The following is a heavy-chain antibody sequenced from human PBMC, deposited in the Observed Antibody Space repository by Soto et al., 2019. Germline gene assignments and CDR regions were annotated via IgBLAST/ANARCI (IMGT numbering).Heavy chain of an antibody. CDR3: AREGESDSSDYPDY. Sequence: LRLSCAASGFTFNNYWMSWVRQAPGKGLEWVANIKQDGSEKYYVDSVKGRFTISRDNAKNSLYLQMNSLRAEDTAVYYCAREGESDSSDYPDYWGQGTLVTVSS. CDR2: IKQDGSEK. D-gene: IGHD3-22*01. J-gene: IGHJ4*02. V-gene: IGHV3-7*01. CDR1: GFTFNNYW.